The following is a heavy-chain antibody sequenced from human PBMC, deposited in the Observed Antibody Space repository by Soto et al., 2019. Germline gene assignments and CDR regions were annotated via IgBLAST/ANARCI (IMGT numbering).Heavy chain of an antibody. CDR3: ARDHGATITKGFDY. V-gene: IGHV3-21*01. Sequence: GGSLRLSCAASGFTFSSYSMNWVRQAPGKGLEWVSSISSSSSYIYYADSVKGRFTISRDNAKNSLYLQMNSLRAEDTAVYYCARDHGATITKGFDYWGQGTLVTVSS. D-gene: IGHD5-12*01. CDR2: ISSSSSYI. J-gene: IGHJ4*02. CDR1: GFTFSSYS.